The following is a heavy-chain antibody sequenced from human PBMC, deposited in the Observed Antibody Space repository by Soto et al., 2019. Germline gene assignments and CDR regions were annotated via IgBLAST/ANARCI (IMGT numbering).Heavy chain of an antibody. CDR3: AKGREFVVPAAYGY. CDR2: ISGSGGST. V-gene: IGHV3-23*01. J-gene: IGHJ4*02. Sequence: EVQLLESGGGLVQPGGSLRLSCAASGFNVSSYAMSGVRQAPGKGLEWVSAISGSGGSTYYSDSVKGRFTISRDNSKNTLYLQMNSLRAEDTAVYYCAKGREFVVPAAYGYWGQGTLVTVSS. D-gene: IGHD2-2*01. CDR1: GFNVSSYA.